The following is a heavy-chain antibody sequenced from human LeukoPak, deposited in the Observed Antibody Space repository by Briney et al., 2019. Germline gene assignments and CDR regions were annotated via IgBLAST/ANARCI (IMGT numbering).Heavy chain of an antibody. CDR3: AREYNWNSLTN. D-gene: IGHD1/OR15-1a*01. CDR2: IYYSGST. Sequence: PSETLSLTCTVSGGSISSGGYYWSWIRQHPGKGLEWIGYIYYSGSTYYNPSLKSRVTISVDTSKNQFSLKLSSVTAADTAVYYCAREYNWNSLTNGGQGTLVTVSS. J-gene: IGHJ4*02. V-gene: IGHV4-31*03. CDR1: GGSISSGGYY.